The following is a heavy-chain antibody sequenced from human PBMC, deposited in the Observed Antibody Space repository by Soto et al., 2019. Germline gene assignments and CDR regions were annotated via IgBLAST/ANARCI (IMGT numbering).Heavy chain of an antibody. D-gene: IGHD1-26*01. Sequence: GGSLRLSCAASGFTFSSYAMHWVRQAPGKGLEYVSAISSNGGSTYYANSVKGRFTIARDNSKNTLYLQMGSLRAEDMAVYYCARAQGGYCYYYYMDVWGKGTTVTVSS. V-gene: IGHV3-64*01. CDR1: GFTFSSYA. CDR2: ISSNGGST. J-gene: IGHJ6*03. CDR3: ARAQGGYCYYYYMDV.